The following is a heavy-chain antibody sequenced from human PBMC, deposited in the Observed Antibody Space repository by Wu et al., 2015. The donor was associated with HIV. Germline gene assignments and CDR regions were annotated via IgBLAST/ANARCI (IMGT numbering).Heavy chain of an antibody. V-gene: IGHV1-2*02. CDR2: INPNSGGT. Sequence: QVQLVQSGAEVKKPGASVKVSCKASGYTFTGYYMHWVRQAPGQGLEWMGWINPNSGGTNYAQKFQGRVTMTRDTSISTAYMELSRLRSDDTAVYYCARDPGRQWPEYYFDYWGQGTLVTVSS. CDR1: GYTFTGYY. J-gene: IGHJ4*02. CDR3: ARDPGRQWPEYYFDY. D-gene: IGHD6-19*01.